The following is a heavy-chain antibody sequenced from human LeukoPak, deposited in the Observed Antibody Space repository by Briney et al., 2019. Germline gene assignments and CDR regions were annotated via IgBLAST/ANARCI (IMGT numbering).Heavy chain of an antibody. V-gene: IGHV4-34*01. Sequence: PSETLSLTCAVYGGSFSGYYWSWIRQPPGKGLEWIAYISDIGSINYNPSLKSRVTISLDTSKNQFSLKLSSVTAADTAVYYCARGQAYYYDSSGYWYYFDYWGQGTLVTVSS. CDR2: ISDIGSI. D-gene: IGHD3-22*01. CDR1: GGSFSGYY. CDR3: ARGQAYYYDSSGYWYYFDY. J-gene: IGHJ4*02.